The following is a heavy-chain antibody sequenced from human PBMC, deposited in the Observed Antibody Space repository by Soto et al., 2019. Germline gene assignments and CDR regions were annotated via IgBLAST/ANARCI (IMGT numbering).Heavy chain of an antibody. CDR2: ISSSSSYI. J-gene: IGHJ3*02. D-gene: IGHD4-17*01. Sequence: EVQLVESGGGLVKPGGSLRLSCAASGFTFSSYSMNWVRQAPGKGLEWVSSISSSSSYIYYADSVKGRFTISRDNAKNSLYLQMNSLRAEDTAVYYCARDTVAASRAFDIWGQGTMVTVSS. CDR1: GFTFSSYS. CDR3: ARDTVAASRAFDI. V-gene: IGHV3-21*01.